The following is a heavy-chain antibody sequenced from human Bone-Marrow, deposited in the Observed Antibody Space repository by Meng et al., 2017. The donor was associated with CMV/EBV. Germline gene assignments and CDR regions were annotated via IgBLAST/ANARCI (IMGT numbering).Heavy chain of an antibody. D-gene: IGHD6-6*01. CDR1: GFTFSSYS. CDR2: ISSTSDYI. V-gene: IGHV3-21*01. CDR3: ARGPLYSISSGTYYFGMDV. J-gene: IGHJ6*02. Sequence: GGSLRLSCAASGFTFSSYSMKWVRQAPGKGLEWVSSISSTSDYIDYADSLKGRFTISRGNAKNSLYLQMNSLRAEDTAAYYCARGPLYSISSGTYYFGMDVWDQGTAVTVSS.